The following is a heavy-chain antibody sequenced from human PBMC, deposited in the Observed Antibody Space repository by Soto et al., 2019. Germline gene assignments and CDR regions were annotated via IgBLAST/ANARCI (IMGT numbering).Heavy chain of an antibody. Sequence: EVQLVESGGGLVQPGRSLRLSCAASGFTFDDYAMHRVRQVPGKGLEWVSGINWNSGSIGYGDSVKGRFAISRDNAKNSLHLQMNSLSAEDTAFYYCVKDESINWYSGHFRHWGQGTLDTVSS. CDR2: INWNSGSI. V-gene: IGHV3-9*01. CDR1: GFTFDDYA. J-gene: IGHJ1*01. CDR3: VKDESINWYSGHFRH. D-gene: IGHD6-13*01.